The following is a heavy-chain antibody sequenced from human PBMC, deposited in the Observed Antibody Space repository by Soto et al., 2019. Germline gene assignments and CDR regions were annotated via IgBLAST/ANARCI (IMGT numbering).Heavy chain of an antibody. Sequence: NPSETLSLTCTVSGGSISSGGYYWSWIRQHPGKGLEWIGYIYNSGSTYYSPSLKSRVTISLDTSKNQFSLKLSSVTAADTAVYYCAKDRAGFIMGSGAFDIWGQGTMVTVSS. D-gene: IGHD3-10*01. CDR3: AKDRAGFIMGSGAFDI. V-gene: IGHV4-31*03. CDR2: IYNSGST. J-gene: IGHJ3*02. CDR1: GGSISSGGYY.